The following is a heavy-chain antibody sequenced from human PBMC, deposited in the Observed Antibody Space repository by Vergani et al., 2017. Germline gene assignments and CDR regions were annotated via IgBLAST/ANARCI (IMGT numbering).Heavy chain of an antibody. CDR1: GFSFGDYA. CDR2: IRNKAYGGTT. CDR3: SRGRRYRFGYSDY. V-gene: IGHV3-49*04. J-gene: IGHJ4*02. D-gene: IGHD5-18*01. Sequence: EVQLGESGGGLVPPGRSLRLSCAASGFSFGDYAMTWVRQAPGKGLEWVAFIRNKAYGGTTEYAASVKGRFTISRDDSKRLAYLQLSGLKTEDTAEYFCSRGRRYRFGYSDYWGQGTLVTVSS.